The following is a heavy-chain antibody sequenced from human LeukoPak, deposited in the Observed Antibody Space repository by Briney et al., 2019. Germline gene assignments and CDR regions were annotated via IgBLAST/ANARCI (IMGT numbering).Heavy chain of an antibody. CDR2: ISGSGGST. J-gene: IGHJ4*02. Sequence: PGGSLRLSCAASGFTFSSYAMSWVRRAPGKGLEWVSAISGSGGSTYYADSVKGRFTISRDNSKNTLYLQMNSLRAEDTAVYYCAKDYVRSSGYYYRDYWGQGTLVTVSS. D-gene: IGHD3-22*01. CDR3: AKDYVRSSGYYYRDY. CDR1: GFTFSSYA. V-gene: IGHV3-23*01.